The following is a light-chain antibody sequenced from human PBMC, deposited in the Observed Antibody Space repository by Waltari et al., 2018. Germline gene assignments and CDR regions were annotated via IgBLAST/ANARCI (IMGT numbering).Light chain of an antibody. CDR1: SSAVGSYTL. CDR2: DVN. CDR3: CSYAGSSTFV. J-gene: IGLJ2*01. Sequence: QSALTQPATVSGSPTQSITISCPGTSSAVGSYTLVSWYQQHPGRAPKLMIFDVNKRPSGISNRFSGSKSGNTASLTISGLQAEDEADYYCCSYAGSSTFVFGGGTKLTVL. V-gene: IGLV2-23*02.